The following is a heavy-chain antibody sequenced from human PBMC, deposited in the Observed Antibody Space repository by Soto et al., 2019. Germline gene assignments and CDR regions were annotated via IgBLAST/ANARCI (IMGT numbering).Heavy chain of an antibody. Sequence: SETLSLTCAVSGVSITTTGYSWSWIRQPPGKGLEWIGYIYPSGTIFYNPSLNSRVTISIDTSNNQFSLRLSSVSAADTAVYFCATYTAYAKYYLDLWGRGALVTVSS. V-gene: IGHV4-30-2*01. CDR2: IYPSGTI. CDR1: GVSITTTGYS. CDR3: ATYTAYAKYYLDL. D-gene: IGHD2-21*02. J-gene: IGHJ4*02.